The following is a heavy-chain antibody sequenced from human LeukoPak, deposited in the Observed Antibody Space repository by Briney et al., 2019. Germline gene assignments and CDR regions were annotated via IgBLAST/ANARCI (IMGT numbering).Heavy chain of an antibody. V-gene: IGHV3-15*01. Sequence: PGGSLRLSCAASGFTFSNAWMSWVPQAPGKGLQWVVRIKSKTDGGTTDYAAPVKGRFTISRDDSKNTLYLQMNSLKTEDTAVYYCTTGADIVVVPAAPDYWGQGTLVTVSS. CDR3: TTGADIVVVPAAPDY. D-gene: IGHD2-2*01. CDR1: GFTFSNAW. CDR2: IKSKTDGGTT. J-gene: IGHJ4*02.